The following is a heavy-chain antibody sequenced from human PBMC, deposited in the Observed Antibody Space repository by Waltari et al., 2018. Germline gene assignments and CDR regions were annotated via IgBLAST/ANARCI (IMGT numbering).Heavy chain of an antibody. CDR3: ARSPPYCSSTSCYLVYFQH. CDR1: GGTFSSKA. V-gene: IGHV1-69*01. D-gene: IGHD2-2*01. J-gene: IGHJ1*01. Sequence: QVQLVQSGAEVKKPGSWVKVSCKASGGTFSSKAIRGGRQAPVQGLGWMGGIIPIFGTANYAQKFQGRVTITADESTSTAYMELSSLRSEDTAVYYCARSPPYCSSTSCYLVYFQHWGQGTLVTVSS. CDR2: IIPIFGTA.